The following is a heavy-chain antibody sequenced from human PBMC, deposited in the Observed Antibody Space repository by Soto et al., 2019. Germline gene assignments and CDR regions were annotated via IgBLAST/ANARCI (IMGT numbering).Heavy chain of an antibody. J-gene: IGHJ3*02. V-gene: IGHV3-33*01. CDR2: IWYDGSNK. D-gene: IGHD1-26*01. CDR3: AREWWEKAFDI. Sequence: QVQLVESGGGVVQPGRSLRLSCAASGFTFSSYGMHWVRQAPGKGLEWVAVIWYDGSNKYYADSVKGRFTISRDNSKNTLYLEMDSLRAEDTAVYYWAREWWEKAFDIWGQGTMVTVSS. CDR1: GFTFSSYG.